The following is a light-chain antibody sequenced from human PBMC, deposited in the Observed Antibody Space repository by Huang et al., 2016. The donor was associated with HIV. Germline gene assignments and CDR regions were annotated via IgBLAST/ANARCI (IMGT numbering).Light chain of an antibody. J-gene: IGKJ3*01. CDR3: QQYNSYSPRGT. Sequence: DIQMTQSPSTLSASVGDRVIITCRGSQSIISWLAWYQQKPGKAPKLLIYKASSLESGGPSRVSGSGSGTDFTLTISSLQPDDFATYYCQQYNSYSPRGTFGPGTKVDIK. V-gene: IGKV1-5*03. CDR2: KAS. CDR1: QSIISW.